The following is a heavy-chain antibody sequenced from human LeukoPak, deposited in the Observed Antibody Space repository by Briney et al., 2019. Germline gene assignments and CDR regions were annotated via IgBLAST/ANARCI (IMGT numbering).Heavy chain of an antibody. CDR3: TRDPTVTTSDC. V-gene: IGHV3-23*01. D-gene: IGHD4-17*01. J-gene: IGHJ4*02. CDR1: GFTFSSYA. Sequence: GGSLRLSCAASGFTFSSYAMSWVRQAPGKGLEWVSAISGSGSSTYYADSVKGWFTISRDSSKNTLYLQMNSLGADDTAVYYCTRDPTVTTSDCWGQGTLVTVSS. CDR2: ISGSGSST.